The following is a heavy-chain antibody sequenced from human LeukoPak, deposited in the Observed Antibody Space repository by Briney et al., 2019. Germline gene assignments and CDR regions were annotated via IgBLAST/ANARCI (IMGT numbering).Heavy chain of an antibody. CDR2: IWYDGSNK. CDR3: ARDRDLMDV. CDR1: GFTFSSYG. J-gene: IGHJ6*02. V-gene: IGHV3-33*01. Sequence: PGGSLRLSCVVSGFTFSSYGMHWVRQAPGKGLEWVAVIWYDGSNKYYADSVKGRFTISRDNSKNTLYLQMNSLRAEDTAVYYCARDRDLMDVWGQGTTVTVSS.